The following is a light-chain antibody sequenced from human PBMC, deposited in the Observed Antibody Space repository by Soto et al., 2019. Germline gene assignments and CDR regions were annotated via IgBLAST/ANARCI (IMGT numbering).Light chain of an antibody. CDR3: QHLNSYPLT. V-gene: IGKV1-9*01. Sequence: IQVSKSPSFLSASIGDRVTMTCRASQAINTYLAWYQQKPGKAPKLLIYDASTLKSGVTSRFSGSGSGTEFSLTISNLQPEDFATYYCQHLNSYPLTFGGGTMV. CDR2: DAS. CDR1: QAINTY. J-gene: IGKJ4*02.